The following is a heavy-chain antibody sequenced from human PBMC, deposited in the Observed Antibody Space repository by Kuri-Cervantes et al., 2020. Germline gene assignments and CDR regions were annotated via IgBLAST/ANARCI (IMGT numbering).Heavy chain of an antibody. CDR3: ATGLGRVRGLYDY. J-gene: IGHJ4*02. CDR1: YSISSRYY. CDR2: MYRSGST. Sequence: YSISSRYYWGWIRQPPGKGLQWIGSMYRSGSTYQNPSLRSRVTISVDASKNQFSLKLNSVTAADTAVYFCATGLGRVRGLYDYWGQGTLVTVS. V-gene: IGHV4-38-2*02. D-gene: IGHD3-10*01.